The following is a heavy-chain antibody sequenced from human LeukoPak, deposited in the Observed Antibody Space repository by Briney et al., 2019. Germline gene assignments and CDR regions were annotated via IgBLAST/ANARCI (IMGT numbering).Heavy chain of an antibody. CDR3: ARDRWDIVVDSYYYYGMDV. CDR2: ISAYNGNT. CDR1: GYTFTSYG. Sequence: ASVKVSCKASGYTFTSYGISWVRQAPGQGLEWMGWISAYNGNTNYAQKLQGRVTMTTDTSTSTAYMEPRSLRSDDTAVYYCARDRWDIVVDSYYYYGMDVWGQGTTVTVSS. J-gene: IGHJ6*02. D-gene: IGHD2-2*01. V-gene: IGHV1-18*01.